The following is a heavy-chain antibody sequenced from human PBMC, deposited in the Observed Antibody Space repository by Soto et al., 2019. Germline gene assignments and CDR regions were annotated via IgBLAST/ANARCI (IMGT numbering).Heavy chain of an antibody. CDR1: GFFISSGNY. CDR3: ARARWYDAFDV. V-gene: IGHV4-38-2*01. CDR2: IFHGGNT. Sequence: SSETLSLTCAVSGFFISSGNYWGWIRKPPGKGLEWIGSIFHGGNTYYNPSLKSRVTISVDMSKNQFSLKLNSVTAADTAVYYCARARWYDAFDVWGRGTVVTVSS. D-gene: IGHD2-15*01. J-gene: IGHJ3*01.